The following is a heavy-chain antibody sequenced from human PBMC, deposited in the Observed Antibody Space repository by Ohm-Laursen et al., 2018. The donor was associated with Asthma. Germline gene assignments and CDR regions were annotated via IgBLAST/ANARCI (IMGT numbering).Heavy chain of an antibody. J-gene: IGHJ4*02. CDR2: GGSYYDGGLK. CDR1: GFTFRSYA. Sequence: SLRLSCAASGFTFRSYAMHWVRQAPGKGLEWVAVGGSYYDGGLKYYADSVNGRFTVSRDDSKNTLYLQMNSLRPDDTAVYYCAYEFGGSGDYWGQGTLVTVSS. CDR3: AYEFGGSGDY. D-gene: IGHD3-10*01. V-gene: IGHV3-30-3*01.